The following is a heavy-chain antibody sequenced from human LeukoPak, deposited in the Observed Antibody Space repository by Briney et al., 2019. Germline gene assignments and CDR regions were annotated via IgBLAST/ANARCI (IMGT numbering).Heavy chain of an antibody. CDR1: GFTFSWYW. J-gene: IGHJ4*02. Sequence: PGGSLRLSCAASGFTFSWYWMSWVRQAPGKGLEWVANVKYNGSIKYYVDSAKGRLTISRDNAKSSVYLQVNSLRAEDTALYYCARIGYSSSSIDYWGQGTLVTVSS. D-gene: IGHD6-13*01. CDR3: ARIGYSSSSIDY. CDR2: VKYNGSIK. V-gene: IGHV3-7*01.